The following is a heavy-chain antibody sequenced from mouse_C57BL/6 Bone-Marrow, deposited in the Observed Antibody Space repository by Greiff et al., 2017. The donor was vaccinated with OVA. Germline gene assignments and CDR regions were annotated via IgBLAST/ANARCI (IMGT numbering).Heavy chain of an antibody. CDR2: INPSSGYT. Sequence: QVQLQQSGAELAKPGASVKLSCKASGYTFTSYWMHWVKQRPGQGLEWIGYINPSSGYTKYNQKFKDKATLTADKSSSPAYMQLSSLTYETSAVYYCASPIYYDYDDGPDYWGKGTTLTVSS. CDR3: ASPIYYDYDDGPDY. J-gene: IGHJ2*01. V-gene: IGHV1-7*01. CDR1: GYTFTSYW. D-gene: IGHD2-4*01.